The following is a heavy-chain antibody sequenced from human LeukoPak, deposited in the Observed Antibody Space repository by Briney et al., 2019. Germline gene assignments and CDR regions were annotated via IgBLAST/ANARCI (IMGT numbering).Heavy chain of an antibody. D-gene: IGHD3-16*02. CDR1: GGSISSYY. J-gene: IGHJ4*02. CDR2: IYYSGST. Sequence: PSETLSLTCTVSGGSISSYYWSWIRQPPGKGLEWIGYIYYSGSTNYNPSLKSRVTISVDTSKNQFSLKLSSVTAADTAVYYCARGGVISYYFDYWVQGTLVTVSS. V-gene: IGHV4-59*01. CDR3: ARGGVISYYFDY.